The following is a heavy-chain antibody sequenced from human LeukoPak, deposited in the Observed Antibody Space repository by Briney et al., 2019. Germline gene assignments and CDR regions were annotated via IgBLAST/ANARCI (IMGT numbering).Heavy chain of an antibody. J-gene: IGHJ1*01. Sequence: PGGSLRLSCTASGFTFGDYAMSWFRQAPGKGLEWVGFIRSKAYGGTTEYAASVKGRFTISRDDSKSIAYLQMNSLKTEDTAVYYCTRERYSSSSGHFQYWGQGTLVTVSS. CDR2: IRSKAYGGTT. CDR3: TRERYSSSSGHFQY. V-gene: IGHV3-49*03. D-gene: IGHD6-6*01. CDR1: GFTFGDYA.